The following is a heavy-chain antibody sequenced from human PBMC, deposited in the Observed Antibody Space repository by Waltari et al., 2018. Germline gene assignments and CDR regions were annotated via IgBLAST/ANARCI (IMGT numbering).Heavy chain of an antibody. J-gene: IGHJ6*02. CDR3: ARDRAPRRDYYYGMDV. CDR1: GFTFDDYG. V-gene: IGHV3-9*03. CDR2: ISWNRGSI. Sequence: EVQLVESGGGLVQPGRSLTLSCAASGFTFDDYGMHWVRQAPGKGLEWVSGISWNRGSIGYADSVKGRFTISRDNAKNSLYLQMNSLRAEDMALYYCARDRAPRRDYYYGMDVWGQGTTVTVSS.